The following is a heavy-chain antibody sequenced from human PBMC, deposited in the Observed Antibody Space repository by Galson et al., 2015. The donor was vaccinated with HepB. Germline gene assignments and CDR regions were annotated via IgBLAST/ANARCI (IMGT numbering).Heavy chain of an antibody. CDR3: ARSLGGGNSGFEYFQH. CDR1: GFTFSSYA. CDR2: ISYDGSNK. Sequence: SLRLSCAASGFTFSSYAMHWVRQAPGQGLEWVAVISYDGSNKYYADSVKGRFTISRDNSKNTLYLQMNSLRAEDTAVYYCARSLGGGNSGFEYFQHWGQGTLVTVSS. V-gene: IGHV3-30-3*01. J-gene: IGHJ1*01. D-gene: IGHD4-23*01.